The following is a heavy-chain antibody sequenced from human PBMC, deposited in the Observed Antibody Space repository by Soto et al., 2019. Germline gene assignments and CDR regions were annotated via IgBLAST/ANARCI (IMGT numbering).Heavy chain of an antibody. Sequence: PSETLSLTCAVYGGSFSGYYWSWIRQPPGKGLEWIGEINHSGSTNYNPSLKSRVTISVDTSKNQFSLKLSSVTAADTAVYYCARVLCGGGSCYEEPLFDPWGQGTLVTVSS. J-gene: IGHJ5*02. CDR2: INHSGST. CDR3: ARVLCGGGSCYEEPLFDP. D-gene: IGHD2-15*01. V-gene: IGHV4-34*01. CDR1: GGSFSGYY.